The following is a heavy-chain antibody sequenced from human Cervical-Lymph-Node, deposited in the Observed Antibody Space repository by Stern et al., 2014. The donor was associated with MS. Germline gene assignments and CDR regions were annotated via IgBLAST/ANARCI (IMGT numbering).Heavy chain of an antibody. CDR1: GFIFSNYA. CDR3: ASQI. CDR2: VSSDGANT. J-gene: IGHJ3*02. V-gene: IGHV3-30*01. Sequence: QLVQSGGGVVQPGRSLRLSCAASGFIFSNYAMHWVRQPPGEGLEWVAVVSSDGANTYFADSVKGRFTISRDNSKNTLYLQMKSLKIEDTAIYYCASQIWGQGTMVTVSA.